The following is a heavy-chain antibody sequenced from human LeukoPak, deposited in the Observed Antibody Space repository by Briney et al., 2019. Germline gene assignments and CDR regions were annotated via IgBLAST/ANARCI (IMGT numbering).Heavy chain of an antibody. CDR3: ARLVYYQDTFGI. V-gene: IGHV4-59*01. D-gene: IGHD3-10*01. J-gene: IGHJ3*02. CDR2: VYYTGST. Sequence: SETLSLTCSVSGGSISRYYWSWIRQPPGRGLEWIAYVYYTGSTNYNPSLKSRVTMSVDTSMNQFSLKLNSVTAADTAVYYCARLVYYQDTFGIWGQGTLVTVSS. CDR1: GGSISRYY.